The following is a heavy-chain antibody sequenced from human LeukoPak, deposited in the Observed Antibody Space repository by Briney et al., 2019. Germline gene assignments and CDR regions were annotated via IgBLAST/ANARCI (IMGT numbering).Heavy chain of an antibody. CDR2: ISAYNGNT. J-gene: IGHJ4*02. Sequence: ASVKVSCKASGYTFTSYGISWVRQAPGQGLEWMGWISAYNGNTNYAQKLQGRVTMTTDTSTSTAYMELRSLRSDDTAVYSCARGGGGYCSSTSCYSPFDYWGQGTLVTVSS. D-gene: IGHD2-2*01. CDR1: GYTFTSYG. V-gene: IGHV1-18*01. CDR3: ARGGGGYCSSTSCYSPFDY.